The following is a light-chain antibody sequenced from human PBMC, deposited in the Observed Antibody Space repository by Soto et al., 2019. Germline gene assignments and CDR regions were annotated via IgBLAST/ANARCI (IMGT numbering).Light chain of an antibody. CDR2: EVS. CDR1: SSDVGGHNF. CDR3: TSYAGSNEYV. Sequence: QSALTQPPSASGSPGQSVTISCTGTSSDVGGHNFVSWYQHHPGEAPKLMIYEVSQRPSGVPDRFSGSKSGNTASLTVSGLQAEDEADYYCTSYAGSNEYVFGTGTKVTDL. V-gene: IGLV2-8*01. J-gene: IGLJ1*01.